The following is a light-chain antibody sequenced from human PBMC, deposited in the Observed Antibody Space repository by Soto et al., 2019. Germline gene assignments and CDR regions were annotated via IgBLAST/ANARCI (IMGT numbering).Light chain of an antibody. Sequence: QSVLTQPASVSGSPGQSITISCTGTNSDVGGYDRVSWYQHHPGKAPKLLIFEVYNRPSGISDRFSGSKSGDTASLTISGLQAEDEADYYCISSITSTTTHWVFGGGTKLSVL. V-gene: IGLV2-14*01. CDR2: EVY. CDR1: NSDVGGYDR. J-gene: IGLJ3*02. CDR3: ISSITSTTTHWV.